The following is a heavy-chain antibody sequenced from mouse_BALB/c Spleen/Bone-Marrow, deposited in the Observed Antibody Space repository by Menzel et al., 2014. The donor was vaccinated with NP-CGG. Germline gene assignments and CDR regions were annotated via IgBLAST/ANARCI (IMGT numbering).Heavy chain of an antibody. CDR1: GFSLTSYG. CDR2: IWAGGST. Sequence: QVQLQQSGPGLVAPSQSLSITCTVSGFSLTSYGVHWVRQPPGKGLEWLGVIWAGGSTNYNSALMSSLSISKDNSKSQVXXXXXSLQTDDTAMYYCARGGVRRGNYFDYWGQGTTLTVSS. V-gene: IGHV2-9*02. J-gene: IGHJ2*01. CDR3: ARGGVRRGNYFDY. D-gene: IGHD2-14*01.